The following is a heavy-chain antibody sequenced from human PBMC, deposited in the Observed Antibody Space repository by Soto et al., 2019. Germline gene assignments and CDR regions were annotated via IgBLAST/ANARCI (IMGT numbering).Heavy chain of an antibody. D-gene: IGHD5-18*01. CDR3: ARLIGAMALYYFDY. Sequence: PSETLSLTCTVSGGSISSSSYYWGWIRQPPGKGLEWIGSIYYSGSTYYNPSLKSRVTISVDTSKNQFSLKLSSVTAADTAVYYCARLIGAMALYYFDYWGQGTLVTVSS. CDR2: IYYSGST. V-gene: IGHV4-39*01. CDR1: GGSISSSSYY. J-gene: IGHJ4*02.